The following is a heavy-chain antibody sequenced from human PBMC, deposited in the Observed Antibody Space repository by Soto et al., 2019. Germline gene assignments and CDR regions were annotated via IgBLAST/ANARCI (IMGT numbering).Heavy chain of an antibody. V-gene: IGHV3-7*01. CDR3: AREPSGIDS. J-gene: IGHJ4*02. D-gene: IGHD1-20*01. CDR2: IKQDGSEK. CDR1: GFTFSTYW. Sequence: DVQLVESGGGLVQPGGSLRLSCAASGFTFSTYWMIWVRQAPGKGLEWVANIKQDGSEKYYVDSVKGRFTISRDNATMSLYLQMYSLRAEDTAVYYCAREPSGIDSWGQGTLVTVS.